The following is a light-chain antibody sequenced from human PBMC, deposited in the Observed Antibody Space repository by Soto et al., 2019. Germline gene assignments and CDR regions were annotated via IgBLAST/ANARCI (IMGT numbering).Light chain of an antibody. J-gene: IGKJ1*01. CDR2: PAS. V-gene: IGKV1-39*01. Sequence: DRQMTQSPSSLSASVGDRVTITCRASQSISNYLNWYQQKPGKAPKLLISPASSLQSGVPSRFSGSGSGTDFTLTISSLQPEDFATYYCQHYGASPWTFGQGTKVEIK. CDR3: QHYGASPWT. CDR1: QSISNY.